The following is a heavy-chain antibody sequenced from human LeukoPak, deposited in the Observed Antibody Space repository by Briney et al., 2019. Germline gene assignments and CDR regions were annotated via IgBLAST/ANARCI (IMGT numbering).Heavy chain of an antibody. D-gene: IGHD2-21*02. CDR2: INPSGGST. J-gene: IGHJ6*03. CDR1: GYTFTSYY. V-gene: IGHV1-46*01. CDR3: ARAYCGGDCYRPDYYYYYYMDV. Sequence: GASVKVSCKASGYTFTSYYMHWVRQAPGQGLEWMGIINPSGGSTSYAQKFQGRVTMTRNTSISTAYMELSSLRSEDTAVYYCARAYCGGDCYRPDYYYYYYMDVWGKGTTVTISS.